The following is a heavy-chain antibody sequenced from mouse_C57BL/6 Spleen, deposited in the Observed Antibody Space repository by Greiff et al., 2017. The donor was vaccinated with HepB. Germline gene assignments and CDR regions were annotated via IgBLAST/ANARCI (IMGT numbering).Heavy chain of an antibody. Sequence: QVQLKQPGAELVKPGASVKMSCKASGYTFTSYWITWVKPRPGQGLEWIGDIYPGSGSTNYNETFKSKATLTVDTSSSTAYMQLSSLTSEDSAVYYYARGVDYFDDWGQGTTLTVSS. CDR3: ARGVDYFDD. CDR2: IYPGSGST. CDR1: GYTFTSYW. J-gene: IGHJ2*01. V-gene: IGHV1-55*01.